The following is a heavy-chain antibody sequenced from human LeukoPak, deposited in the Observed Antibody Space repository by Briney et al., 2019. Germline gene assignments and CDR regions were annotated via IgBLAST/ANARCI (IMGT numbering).Heavy chain of an antibody. CDR2: INPNSGGT. J-gene: IGHJ4*02. D-gene: IGHD6-13*01. Sequence: ASVKVSCKASGGTFSSYAISWVRQAPGQGLEWMGWINPNSGGTNYAQKFQGRVTMTRDTSISTAYMELSRLRSDDTAVYYCARTLFIAAVSSCFDYWGQGTLVTVSS. V-gene: IGHV1-2*02. CDR1: GGTFSSYA. CDR3: ARTLFIAAVSSCFDY.